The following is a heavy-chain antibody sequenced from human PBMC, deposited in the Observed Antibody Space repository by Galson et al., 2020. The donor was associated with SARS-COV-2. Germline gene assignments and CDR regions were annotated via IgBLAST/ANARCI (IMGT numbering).Heavy chain of an antibody. CDR2: INPNSCGT. D-gene: IGHD2-2*01. J-gene: IGHJ6*01. CDR1: GYTFTGYY. Sequence: ASVKVSCKASGYTFTGYYMHWVRQAPGQGLEWMGWINPNSCGTNYAQKFQGRVTMTRDTSISTAYMELSRLRSDDTAVYYYARGMYSSTKTYCYYNYGMDVWDQGTTVIVTA. CDR3: ARGMYSSTKTYCYYNYGMDV. V-gene: IGHV1-2*02.